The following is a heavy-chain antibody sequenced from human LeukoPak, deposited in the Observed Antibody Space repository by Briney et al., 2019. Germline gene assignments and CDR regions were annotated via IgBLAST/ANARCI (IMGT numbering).Heavy chain of an antibody. D-gene: IGHD6-13*01. V-gene: IGHV4-34*01. CDR1: GGSFSGYY. Sequence: SETLSLTCAVYGGSFSGYYWSWIRQPPGKGLEWIGEINHSGSTNYNPSLKSRVTMSVDTSKNQFSLKLSSVTAADTAVYYCASSIAEENDYWGQGTLVTVSS. J-gene: IGHJ4*02. CDR3: ASSIAEENDY. CDR2: INHSGST.